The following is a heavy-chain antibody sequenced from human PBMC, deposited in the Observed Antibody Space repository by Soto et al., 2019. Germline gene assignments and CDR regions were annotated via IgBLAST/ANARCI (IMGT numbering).Heavy chain of an antibody. CDR3: ARGSTSTVVTPSPMDY. Sequence: PSETLSLTCTVSGGSISSGDYYWSWIRQPPGKGLEWIGYIYYSGSTYYNPSLKSRVTISVDTSKNQFSLKLSSVTAADTAVYYCARGSTSTVVTPSPMDYWGQGTLVTSPQ. V-gene: IGHV4-30-4*01. CDR1: GGSISSGDYY. J-gene: IGHJ4*02. D-gene: IGHD4-17*01. CDR2: IYYSGST.